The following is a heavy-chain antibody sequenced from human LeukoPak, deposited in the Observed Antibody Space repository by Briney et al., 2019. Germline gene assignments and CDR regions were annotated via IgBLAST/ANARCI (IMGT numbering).Heavy chain of an antibody. CDR2: IYYSGST. J-gene: IGHJ5*02. CDR1: GGSISSSSYY. V-gene: IGHV4-39*07. Sequence: SETLSLTCTVSGGSISSSSYYWGWIRQPPGKGLEWIGSIYYSGSTNYNPSLKSRVTISVDTSKNQFSLKLSSVTAADTAVYYCARSPYDSKFDPWGQGTLVTVSS. CDR3: ARSPYDSKFDP. D-gene: IGHD3-22*01.